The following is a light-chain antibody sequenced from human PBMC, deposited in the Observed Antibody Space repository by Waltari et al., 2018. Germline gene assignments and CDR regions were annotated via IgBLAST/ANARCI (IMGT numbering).Light chain of an antibody. V-gene: IGKV3-15*01. Sequence: EIVMTQSPATLSVSPGERDTLSCRASQRINSNLAWYQQKPGQAPRLLIYGASTRATGIPARFSGSGSGTDFTLSISTLQSEDFAVYYCQQYDDWPRTFGQGTKVEIK. CDR3: QQYDDWPRT. CDR1: QRINSN. J-gene: IGKJ1*01. CDR2: GAS.